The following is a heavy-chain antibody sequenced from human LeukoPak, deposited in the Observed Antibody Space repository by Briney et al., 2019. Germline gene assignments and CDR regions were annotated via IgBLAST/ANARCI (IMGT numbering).Heavy chain of an antibody. CDR2: ISSSSSYI. CDR1: GFTFSIYS. D-gene: IGHD6-13*01. CDR3: ARSFLSIAAAATDY. V-gene: IGHV3-21*01. J-gene: IGHJ4*02. Sequence: NPGGSLRLSCAASGFTFSIYSMNWVRQAPGKGLEWVSYISSSSSYIYYADSVKRRFTISRNNAKNSLYLKMNSLRAEDTAVYYCARSFLSIAAAATDYWGQGTLVTVSS.